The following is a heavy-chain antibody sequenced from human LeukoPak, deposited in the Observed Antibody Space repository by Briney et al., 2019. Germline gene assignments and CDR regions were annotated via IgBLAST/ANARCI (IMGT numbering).Heavy chain of an antibody. J-gene: IGHJ5*02. CDR3: ARGRGIVGATNWFDP. Sequence: SETLSLTCAVYGGSFSGYYWSWIRQPPGKGLEWIGEINHSGSTNYNPSLKSRVTISVDTSKNQFSLKLSSVTAADTAVYYCARGRGIVGATNWFDPWGQGTLVTVSS. CDR2: INHSGST. D-gene: IGHD1-26*01. V-gene: IGHV4-34*01. CDR1: GGSFSGYY.